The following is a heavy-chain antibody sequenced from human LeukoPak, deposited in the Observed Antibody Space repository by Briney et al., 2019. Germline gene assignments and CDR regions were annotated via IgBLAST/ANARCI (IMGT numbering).Heavy chain of an antibody. Sequence: SETLSLTCTVSGGSISSGDYYWSWIRQPPGKGLEWIGYIYYSGSTYYNPSLKSRVTISVDTSKNQFSLKLSSVTAADTAVYYCARPLEELELNAFDIWGQGTMVTVSS. CDR3: ARPLEELELNAFDI. J-gene: IGHJ3*02. D-gene: IGHD1-7*01. CDR1: GGSISSGDYY. V-gene: IGHV4-30-4*08. CDR2: IYYSGST.